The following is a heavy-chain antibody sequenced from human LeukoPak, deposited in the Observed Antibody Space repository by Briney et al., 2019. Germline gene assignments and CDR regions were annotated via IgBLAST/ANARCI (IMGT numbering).Heavy chain of an antibody. CDR2: IIPIFGTA. J-gene: IGHJ4*02. CDR3: ARAVWGIYRCGGDCPYYFDY. Sequence: SVKVSCKASGGTFSSYAISWVRQAPGQGLEWMGGIIPIFGTANYAQKFQGRVTITADESTSTAYMELSSLRSEDTAVYYCARAVWGIYRCGGDCPYYFDYWGQGTLVTVSS. V-gene: IGHV1-69*13. D-gene: IGHD2-21*01. CDR1: GGTFSSYA.